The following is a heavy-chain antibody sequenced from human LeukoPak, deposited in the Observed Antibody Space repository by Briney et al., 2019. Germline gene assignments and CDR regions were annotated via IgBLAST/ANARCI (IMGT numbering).Heavy chain of an antibody. CDR3: AKDREWELPGGGGDFDY. Sequence: QLGGSLRLSCAASGFTFSSYGMHWVRRAPGKGLEWVAFIRHDGSNKYYADSVKGRFTISRDNSKNTLYLQMNSQRAEDTAVYYCAKDREWELPGGGGDFDYWGQGTLVTVSS. CDR2: IRHDGSNK. D-gene: IGHD1-26*01. J-gene: IGHJ4*02. V-gene: IGHV3-30*02. CDR1: GFTFSSYG.